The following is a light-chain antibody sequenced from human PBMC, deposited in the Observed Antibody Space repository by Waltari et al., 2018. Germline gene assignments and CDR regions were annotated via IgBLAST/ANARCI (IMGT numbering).Light chain of an antibody. V-gene: IGKV3-15*01. CDR3: QQYDSWPQT. CDR2: DIS. Sequence: EVVMTQSPATLSVSPGERSTLFCRTSQSVDYKLAWYQHQPGQAPSRLIYDISTRIPGIPARFSGGGSGTLFTLTISSLQSEDFAVYYCQQYDSWPQTFGGGTKVEIK. CDR1: QSVDYK. J-gene: IGKJ4*01.